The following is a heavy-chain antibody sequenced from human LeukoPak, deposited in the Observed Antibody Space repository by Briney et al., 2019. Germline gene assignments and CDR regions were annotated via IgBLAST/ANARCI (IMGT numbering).Heavy chain of an antibody. V-gene: IGHV4-34*01. CDR3: ARRHYVGYSSSWPWGV. J-gene: IGHJ6*04. CDR2: INHSGST. CDR1: GGSFSGYF. Sequence: SETLSLTCAVNGGSFSGYFWSWIRQPPGKGLEWIGEINHSGSTYYNASLKSRITISVDTSKRQFSLMLTSVTAADTAVYYCARRHYVGYSSSWPWGVWGKGTTVTVSS. D-gene: IGHD6-13*01.